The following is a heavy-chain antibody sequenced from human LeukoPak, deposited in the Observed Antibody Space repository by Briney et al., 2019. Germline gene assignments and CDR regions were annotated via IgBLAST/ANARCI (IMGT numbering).Heavy chain of an antibody. CDR2: IYYSGST. CDR3: ASSYSTVYSYYYMDV. Sequence: SETLSLTCTVSGGSISSYYWSWIRQPPGKGLEWIGCIYYSGSTNYNPSLKSRVTISVDTSKNQFSLKLSSVTAADTAVYYCASSYSTVYSYYYMDVWGKGATVTVSS. V-gene: IGHV4-59*01. CDR1: GGSISSYY. D-gene: IGHD1-26*01. J-gene: IGHJ6*03.